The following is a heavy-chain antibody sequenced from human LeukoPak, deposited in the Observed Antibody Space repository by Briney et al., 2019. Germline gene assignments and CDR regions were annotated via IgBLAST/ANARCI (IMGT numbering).Heavy chain of an antibody. J-gene: IGHJ4*02. CDR1: GFTFRTYG. Sequence: GGSLRLSCAASGFTFRTYGMTWVRQAPGKGLEWVSAISGSGSNTYYADSVKGRFTISRDNAKNTLFLQMSSLRAEDTAVYFCAREILAPGKTHDYWGQGTLVTVSS. CDR3: AREILAPGKTHDY. CDR2: ISGSGSNT. V-gene: IGHV3-23*01.